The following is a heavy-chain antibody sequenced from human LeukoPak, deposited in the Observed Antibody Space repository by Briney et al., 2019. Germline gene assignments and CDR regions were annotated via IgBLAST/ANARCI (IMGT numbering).Heavy chain of an antibody. J-gene: IGHJ2*01. CDR2: VSSGGGTK. V-gene: IGHV3-30*18. CDR3: AKEGGNAHVNSYWYFDF. CDR1: GFTFSDYG. Sequence: GGSLRLSCAASGFTFSDYGMHWVRQAPGKGLEWVAVVSSGGGTKFYADSLKGRFTISRDNSKNALYLQMDSLRAEDTAVYYCAKEGGNAHVNSYWYFDFWGRGTLITVSS.